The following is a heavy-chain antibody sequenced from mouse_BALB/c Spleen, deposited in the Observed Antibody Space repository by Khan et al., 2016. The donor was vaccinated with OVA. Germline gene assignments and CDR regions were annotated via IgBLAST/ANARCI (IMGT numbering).Heavy chain of an antibody. J-gene: IGHJ3*01. CDR3: ARLAYYYNSEGFAY. V-gene: IGHV5-6*02. CDR1: GFTFSTYG. D-gene: IGHD1-1*02. CDR2: ISSGGTYT. Sequence: DVKLVESGGDLVEPGGSLKLSCAASGFTFSTYGMSWVRQTPDKRLEWVATISSGGTYTYYVDSVKGRFSISRDNARNTLYLQMSSLKSEDTAMYYCARLAYYYNSEGFAYWGQGTLVTVSA.